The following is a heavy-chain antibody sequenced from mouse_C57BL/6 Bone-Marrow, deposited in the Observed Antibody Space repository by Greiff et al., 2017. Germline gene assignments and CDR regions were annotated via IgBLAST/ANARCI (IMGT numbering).Heavy chain of an antibody. CDR2: IYPGDGDT. CDR3: AREYDGAYYFDY. Sequence: QVQLQQSGPELVKPGASVKISCKASGYAFSSYWMNWVKQRPGKGLEWIGRIYPGDGDTNYNGKFKGKATLTADKSSSTAYMQLSSLTSEDSAVYFCAREYDGAYYFDYWGQGTTLTVSS. V-gene: IGHV1-82*01. CDR1: GYAFSSYW. J-gene: IGHJ2*01. D-gene: IGHD2-14*01.